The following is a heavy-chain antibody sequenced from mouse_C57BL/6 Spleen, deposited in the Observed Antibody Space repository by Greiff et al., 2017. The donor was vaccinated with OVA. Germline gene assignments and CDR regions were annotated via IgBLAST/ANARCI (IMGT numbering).Heavy chain of an antibody. CDR1: GFTFSDYG. CDR3: AELRRGY. J-gene: IGHJ2*01. CDR2: ISSGSSSI. Sequence: EVKVVEPGGGLVKPGGSLKLSCAASGFTFSDYGMHWVRQAPEKGLEWVAYISSGSSSIYYADTVKGRFTISRDNAKNTLFLQMTSLRSEDTAMYYCAELRRGYWGQGTTLTVSS. D-gene: IGHD1-1*01. V-gene: IGHV5-17*01.